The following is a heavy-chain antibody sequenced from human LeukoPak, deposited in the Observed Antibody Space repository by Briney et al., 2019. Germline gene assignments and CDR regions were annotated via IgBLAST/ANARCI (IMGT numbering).Heavy chain of an antibody. CDR1: GGSISSGGYY. D-gene: IGHD2/OR15-2a*01. V-gene: IGHV4-30-2*01. Sequence: SETLSLTCTVSGGSISSGGYYWSWIRQPPGKGLEWIGYIYHSGSTYYNPSLKSRVTISVDTSKNQFSLKLSSVTAADTAVYYCARHWSPSSLGSRFDPWGQGTLVTVSS. CDR3: ARHWSPSSLGSRFDP. J-gene: IGHJ5*02. CDR2: IYHSGST.